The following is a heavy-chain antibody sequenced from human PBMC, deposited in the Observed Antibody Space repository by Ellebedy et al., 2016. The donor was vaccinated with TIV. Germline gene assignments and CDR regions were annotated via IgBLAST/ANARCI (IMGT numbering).Heavy chain of an antibody. J-gene: IGHJ3*02. CDR1: GFTFSDYY. CDR2: ISSSGSTI. D-gene: IGHD2-21*01. CDR3: ARVPTYCGGDCYPESPDAFDI. V-gene: IGHV3-11*01. Sequence: GGSLRLXXAASGFTFSDYYMSWIRQAPGKGLEWVSYISSSGSTIYYADSVKGRFTIFRDNAKNSLYLQMNSLRAEDTAVHYCARVPTYCGGDCYPESPDAFDIWGQGTMVTVSS.